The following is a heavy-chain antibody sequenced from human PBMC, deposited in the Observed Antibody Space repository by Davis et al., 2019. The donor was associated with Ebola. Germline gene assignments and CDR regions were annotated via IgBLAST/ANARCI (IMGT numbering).Heavy chain of an antibody. Sequence: PGGSLRLSCAASGFTFSSYTMHWVRQAPGKGLEWVAVISYDGSNKYYADSVKGRFTISRDNSKNTLYLQMNSLRAEDTAVYYCARVFVVVVAAAGGCDYWGQGTLVTVSS. V-gene: IGHV3-30-3*01. D-gene: IGHD2-15*01. CDR1: GFTFSSYT. CDR2: ISYDGSNK. J-gene: IGHJ4*02. CDR3: ARVFVVVVAAAGGCDY.